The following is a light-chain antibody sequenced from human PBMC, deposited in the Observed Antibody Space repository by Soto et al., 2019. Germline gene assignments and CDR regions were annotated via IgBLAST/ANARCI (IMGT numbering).Light chain of an antibody. CDR2: ATS. J-gene: IGKJ2*01. V-gene: IGKV1-12*01. Sequence: DIQMTQSPSSVSASVGDRVTITCRASQGISNWLAWYQQKAGKAPKLLIYATSTLQSGVPSRFRGSGSATEFTLTISSLQPEDVATYYCQQANCFPYTFGQGTKLEIK. CDR3: QQANCFPYT. CDR1: QGISNW.